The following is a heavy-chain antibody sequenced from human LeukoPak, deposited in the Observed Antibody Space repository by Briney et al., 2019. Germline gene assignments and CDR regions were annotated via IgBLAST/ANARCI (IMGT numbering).Heavy chain of an antibody. CDR2: IIPIFGTA. Sequence: SVKVSCKASGGTFSSYAISWVRQATGQGLEWMGGIIPIFGTANYAQKFQGRVTITADKSTSTAYMELSSLSSEDTAVYYCARDLLYYYGSGSYYYYMDVWGKGTTVTVSS. J-gene: IGHJ6*03. V-gene: IGHV1-69*06. CDR3: ARDLLYYYGSGSYYYYMDV. CDR1: GGTFSSYA. D-gene: IGHD3-10*01.